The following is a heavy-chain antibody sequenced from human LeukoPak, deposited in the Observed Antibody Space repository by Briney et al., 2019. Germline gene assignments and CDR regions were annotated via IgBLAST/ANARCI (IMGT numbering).Heavy chain of an antibody. D-gene: IGHD5-18*01. CDR2: IYYSGST. J-gene: IGHJ3*02. Sequence: SETLSLTCTVSGGSISTYFWSWIRQPPGKGLEWLGYIYYSGSTNYNTSLKSRVTISVDTSKNQFSLKLSSVTAADTAVYYRARDRNKGYSYGDGFDIWGQGTMVTVSS. V-gene: IGHV4-59*01. CDR3: ARDRNKGYSYGDGFDI. CDR1: GGSISTYF.